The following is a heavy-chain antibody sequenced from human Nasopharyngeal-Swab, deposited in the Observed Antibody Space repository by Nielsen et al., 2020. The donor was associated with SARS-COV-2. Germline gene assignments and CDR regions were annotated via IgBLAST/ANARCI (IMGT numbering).Heavy chain of an antibody. CDR1: GFTSSSYS. CDR3: AKSSHYGSEYYYYYYMDV. J-gene: IGHJ6*03. D-gene: IGHD3-10*01. Sequence: GGSLRLSCAASGFTSSSYSMNWVRQAPGKGLEWVSSISSSSSYIYYADSVKGRFTISRDNAKNSLYLQMNSLRAEDTAVYYCAKSSHYGSEYYYYYYMDVWGKGTTVTVSS. V-gene: IGHV3-21*04. CDR2: ISSSSSYI.